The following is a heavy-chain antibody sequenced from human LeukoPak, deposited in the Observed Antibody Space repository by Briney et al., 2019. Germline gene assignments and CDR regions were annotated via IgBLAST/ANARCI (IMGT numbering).Heavy chain of an antibody. CDR1: GFTFSSYA. D-gene: IGHD4-17*01. J-gene: IGHJ4*02. CDR2: IRYDGSNK. Sequence: PGGSLRLSCAASGFTFSSYAMIWVRQRPGMGLEWVAFIRYDGSNKYYADSVKGRFTISRDNSKNTLYLQMNSLRAEDTAVYYCAKDSKGATVTTLHDYWGQGTLVTVSS. V-gene: IGHV3-30*02. CDR3: AKDSKGATVTTLHDY.